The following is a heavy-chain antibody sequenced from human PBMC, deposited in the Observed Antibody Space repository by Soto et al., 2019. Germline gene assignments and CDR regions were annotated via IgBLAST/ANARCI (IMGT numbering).Heavy chain of an antibody. J-gene: IGHJ5*02. CDR2: IYYSGST. Sequence: QVQLQESGPGLMEPSETLSLTCSVSGDSIRSSYWSWIRQPPGKGLEWIGYIYYSGSTNYNPSLKSRVTISVDTSKNQFSLKVSSVTAADTAVYYCARGYNWFDPWGQGTLVTVSS. CDR3: ARGYNWFDP. V-gene: IGHV4-59*01. CDR1: GDSIRSSY.